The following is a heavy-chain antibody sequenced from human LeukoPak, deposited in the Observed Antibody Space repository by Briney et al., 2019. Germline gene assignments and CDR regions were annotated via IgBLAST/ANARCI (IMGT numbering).Heavy chain of an antibody. V-gene: IGHV4-4*09. J-gene: IGHJ4*02. CDR2: IYPSGNS. CDR1: GGSISGCY. Sequence: SETLSVTCNVSGGSISGCYWNWIGQLPGKGLEWLGYIYPSGNSDYNPSLKSRVSMSVDTSKKQISLRLSSVTAADTAVYYCTRRTRIAAGVYNIDFWGQGTLVTVSS. D-gene: IGHD6-25*01. CDR3: TRRTRIAAGVYNIDF.